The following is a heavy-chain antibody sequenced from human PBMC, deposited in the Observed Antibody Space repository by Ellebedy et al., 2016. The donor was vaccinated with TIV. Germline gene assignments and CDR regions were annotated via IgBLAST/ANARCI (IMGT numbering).Heavy chain of an antibody. CDR2: INHSGST. CDR1: GGSFSGYY. J-gene: IGHJ1*01. Sequence: LRLSCAVYGGSFSGYYWSWIRQPPGKGLEWIGEINHSGSTNYNPSLKSRVTISVDTSKNQFSLKLSSVSAADTAVYYCARGDQRHPLWGQGTLVTVSS. D-gene: IGHD2-2*01. V-gene: IGHV4-34*01. CDR3: ARGDQRHPL.